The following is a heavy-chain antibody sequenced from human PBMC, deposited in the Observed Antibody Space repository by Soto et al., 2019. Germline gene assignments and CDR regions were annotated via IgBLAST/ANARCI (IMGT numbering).Heavy chain of an antibody. CDR1: GYTFTSYA. CDR3: ARSIVVVTALDY. CDR2: INAGNGNT. D-gene: IGHD2-21*02. V-gene: IGHV1-3*05. J-gene: IGHJ4*02. Sequence: QVQLVQSGAEEKKPGASVMVSCKASGYTFTSYAMHWVRQAPGQRLEWMGWINAGNGNTKYSQKFQGRVTITRETPASTAYMELSSLRSEDTAVYYCARSIVVVTALDYWGQGTLVTVSS.